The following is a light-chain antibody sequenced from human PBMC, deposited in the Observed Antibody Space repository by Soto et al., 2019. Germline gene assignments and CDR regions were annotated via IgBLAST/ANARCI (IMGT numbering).Light chain of an antibody. CDR3: QHYNFWPHT. CDR1: QSVRDN. V-gene: IGKV3-15*01. CDR2: RAS. Sequence: QSPATLAVSPGEGATLSCRASQSVRDNLAWYQQKPGQAPRLLIYRASTRATGVPARFSGSGSGTEFTLTISSLQSEDVSVYFCQHYNFWPHTLGQGTKVDIK. J-gene: IGKJ2*01.